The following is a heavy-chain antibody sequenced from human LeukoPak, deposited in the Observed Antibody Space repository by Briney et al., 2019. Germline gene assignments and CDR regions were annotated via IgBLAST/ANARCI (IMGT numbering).Heavy chain of an antibody. D-gene: IGHD4-17*01. CDR1: GFTFSSFG. V-gene: IGHV3-30*18. CDR2: ISFDGSNQ. J-gene: IGHJ1*01. Sequence: GGSLRLSCAASGFTFSSFGMHWVRQAPGQGLEWVAVISFDGSNQYYADSVKGRFTIYRDNFKNTVYLQMNSLRAEETAVYYCAKSHPPTVTTEEGEYLQHWGQGDLVSVSS. CDR3: AKSHPPTVTTEEGEYLQH.